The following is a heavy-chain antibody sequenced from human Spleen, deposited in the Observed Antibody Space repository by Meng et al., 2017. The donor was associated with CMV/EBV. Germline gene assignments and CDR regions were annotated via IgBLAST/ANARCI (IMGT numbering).Heavy chain of an antibody. V-gene: IGHV3-9*01. Sequence: SLKISCAASGFTFSDYYMNWVRQAPGKGLEWVSGISWDSGRIGYADSVKGRFTISRDNAKTSLYLLMNSLRAEDTALYYCAKGGSGSIPPALWDFDYWGQGTLVTVSS. CDR1: GFTFSDYY. D-gene: IGHD3-10*01. J-gene: IGHJ4*02. CDR2: ISWDSGRI. CDR3: AKGGSGSIPPALWDFDY.